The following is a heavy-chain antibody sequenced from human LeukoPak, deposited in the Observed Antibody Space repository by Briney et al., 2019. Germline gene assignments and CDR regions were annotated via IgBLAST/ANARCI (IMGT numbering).Heavy chain of an antibody. CDR3: ARDRQWLVRYAFDI. CDR1: GFTVSSNY. V-gene: IGHV3-66*01. CDR2: IYSGGST. D-gene: IGHD6-19*01. J-gene: IGHJ3*02. Sequence: GGSLRLSCAASGFTVSSNYMSWVRQAPGKGLEWVSVIYSGGSTYYADSVKGRFTISRDNSKNTLYLQMNSLRAEDTAVYYCARDRQWLVRYAFDIWGQGTMVTVSS.